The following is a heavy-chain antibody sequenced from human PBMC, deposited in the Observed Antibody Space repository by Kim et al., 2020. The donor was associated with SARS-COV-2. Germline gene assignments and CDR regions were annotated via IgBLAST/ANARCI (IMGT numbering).Heavy chain of an antibody. Sequence: SQTLSLTCAVYGGSFSGYYWSWIRQPPGKGLEWIGEIDHSGSTNYNPSLKSRVTISVDTSKNQFSLKLSSVTAADTAVYYCARANNWNYDYWGQGTLVTV. CDR2: IDHSGST. J-gene: IGHJ4*02. CDR1: GGSFSGYY. V-gene: IGHV4-34*01. D-gene: IGHD1-7*01. CDR3: ARANNWNYDY.